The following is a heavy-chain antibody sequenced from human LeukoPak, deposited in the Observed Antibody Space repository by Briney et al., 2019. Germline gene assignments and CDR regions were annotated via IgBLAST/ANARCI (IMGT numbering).Heavy chain of an antibody. J-gene: IGHJ4*02. V-gene: IGHV3-23*01. CDR1: GFTVSSNY. D-gene: IGHD1-26*01. CDR3: AKGEVNFDY. Sequence: PGGSLRLSCAASGFTVSSNYMSWVRQAPGKGLEWVSVIGGTGDKTYYADSVKGRFTISRDNSKNTLYLQMNSLRVEDTAVYYCAKGEVNFDYWGQGTLVTVSS. CDR2: IGGTGDKT.